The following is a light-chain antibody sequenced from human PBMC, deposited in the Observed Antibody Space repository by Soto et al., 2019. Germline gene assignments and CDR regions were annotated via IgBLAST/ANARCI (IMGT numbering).Light chain of an antibody. V-gene: IGLV1-44*01. CDR3: AAWDDTLIRYV. CDR2: SNN. Sequence: QSVLSQPPSASETPGQTVSISCSGSNSNIASNTVNWYQHLPGTAPKLLIYSNNQRPSGVPDRFSGSKSGTSASLAISGLQSEDESDYYCAAWDDTLIRYVFGTGTKVTVL. CDR1: NSNIASNT. J-gene: IGLJ1*01.